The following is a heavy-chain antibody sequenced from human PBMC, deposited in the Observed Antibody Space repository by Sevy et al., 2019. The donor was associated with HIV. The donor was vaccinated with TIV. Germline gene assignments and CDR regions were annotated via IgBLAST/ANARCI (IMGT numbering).Heavy chain of an antibody. D-gene: IGHD3-10*01. Sequence: ASVKVSCKASGYTFISYDINWVRQATGQGLEWMGWMNPNSGNTGYAQKFQGRVTMTRDTSISTAYMELGSLRSEETAVYYCARVIASSGTYYRFDYWGQGTLVTVSS. V-gene: IGHV1-8*01. CDR1: GYTFISYD. CDR2: MNPNSGNT. J-gene: IGHJ4*02. CDR3: ARVIASSGTYYRFDY.